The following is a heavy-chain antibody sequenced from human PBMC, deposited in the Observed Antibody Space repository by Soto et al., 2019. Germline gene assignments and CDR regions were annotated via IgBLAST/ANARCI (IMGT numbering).Heavy chain of an antibody. CDR3: ARHLSGYGYLYFEY. Sequence: QLQLQESGPGLVKPSETQSLTCTVSGGSISSNSYYWAWIRQPPGKGLEWIGSGYHGGNTYYNPSHKSRVTISVDTSTKQFSLKLNSVTAADTAVYYCARHLSGYGYLYFEYWGQGILVTVSS. J-gene: IGHJ4*02. V-gene: IGHV4-39*01. CDR1: GGSISSNSYY. CDR2: GYHGGNT. D-gene: IGHD5-18*01.